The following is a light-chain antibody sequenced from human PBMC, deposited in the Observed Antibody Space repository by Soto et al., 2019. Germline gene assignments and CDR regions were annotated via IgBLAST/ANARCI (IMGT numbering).Light chain of an antibody. CDR2: SNN. CDR1: SSNIESNA. CDR3: AAWYDSLNGYV. Sequence: QSVLTQPPSSSGTPGQRVTISCSGSSSNIESNAVDWYQQLPGTAPKLLIYSNNRRPSGVPDRFSGSKSGTSASLAISGLQSEDEADYYCAAWYDSLNGYVFGTGTKLTVL. J-gene: IGLJ1*01. V-gene: IGLV1-44*01.